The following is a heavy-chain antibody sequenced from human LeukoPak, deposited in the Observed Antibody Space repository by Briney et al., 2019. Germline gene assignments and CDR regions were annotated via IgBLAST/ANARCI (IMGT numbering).Heavy chain of an antibody. D-gene: IGHD6-13*01. CDR1: GFTFSSYA. CDR3: AKSITMQHDAFDI. Sequence: GGSLRLSCAASGFTFSSYAMSWVRQAPGKGLEWVSDISGSGTSTYYADSVKGRFTISRDNSKNTLFLQMNSLRAEDTAVYYCAKSITMQHDAFDIWGQGTMVTVSS. V-gene: IGHV3-23*01. CDR2: ISGSGTST. J-gene: IGHJ3*02.